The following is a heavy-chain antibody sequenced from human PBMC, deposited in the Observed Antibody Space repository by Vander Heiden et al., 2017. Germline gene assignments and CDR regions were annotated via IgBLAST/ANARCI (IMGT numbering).Heavy chain of an antibody. J-gene: IGHJ4*02. CDR2: ISWNSGSI. D-gene: IGHD3-22*01. CDR3: AKGNYYDSSGYPLGY. Sequence: EVQLVESGGGLVQPGRSLRLSCAASAFTFDDYAMHWVRQAPGKGLEWGSGISWNSGSIGYADSVKGRFTISRDNAKNSLYLQMNSLRAEDTALYYCAKGNYYDSSGYPLGYWGQGTLVTVSS. V-gene: IGHV3-9*01. CDR1: AFTFDDYA.